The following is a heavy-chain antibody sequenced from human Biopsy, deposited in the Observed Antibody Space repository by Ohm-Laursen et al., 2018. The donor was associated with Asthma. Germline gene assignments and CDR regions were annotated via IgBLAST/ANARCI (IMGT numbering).Heavy chain of an antibody. Sequence: TLSLTCTVSGGSIRSHDWTWIRLPPGKGLEYIGDVSHTGSTNYNPSLKSRVTMSLGTSKSQFSLRLTSVTPADTAVYYCARLADCSGGACYSYGWFDPWGQGTRVTVSS. J-gene: IGHJ5*02. CDR3: ARLADCSGGACYSYGWFDP. D-gene: IGHD2-15*01. V-gene: IGHV4-59*11. CDR2: VSHTGST. CDR1: GGSIRSHD.